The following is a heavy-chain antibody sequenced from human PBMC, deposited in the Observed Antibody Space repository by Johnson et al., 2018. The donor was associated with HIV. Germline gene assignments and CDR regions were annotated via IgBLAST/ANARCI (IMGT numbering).Heavy chain of an antibody. J-gene: IGHJ3*02. D-gene: IGHD5-18*01. V-gene: IGHV3-30-3*01. CDR2: LSYDGSNK. Sequence: QVQLVESGGDVVQPGRSLRLSCPASGFTFSSYALHWVRQAPGKGLEWVAVLSYDGSNKFYADSVKGRFTISRDNSKNTLYLQMNSLRTEDTAVYYCARVTHIQLWANDAFDIWGQGTMVTVSS. CDR1: GFTFSSYA. CDR3: ARVTHIQLWANDAFDI.